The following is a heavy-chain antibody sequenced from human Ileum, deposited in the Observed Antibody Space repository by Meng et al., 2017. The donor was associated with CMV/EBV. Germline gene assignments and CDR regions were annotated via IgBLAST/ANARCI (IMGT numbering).Heavy chain of an antibody. CDR3: ARNRDGLAGHFDC. CDR2: ITPDGSTT. D-gene: IGHD3-3*02. V-gene: IGHV3-74*01. Sequence: EVHLLESGGDLVQPVGSLRLSCAASGFTFSNYWMHWVRQVPGKGLVWVSRITPDGSTTNYADSVKGRFTISRDNAKNTLYLQMNSLNAEDTAVYYCARNRDGLAGHFDCWGQGTLVTVSS. CDR1: GFTFSNYW. J-gene: IGHJ4*02.